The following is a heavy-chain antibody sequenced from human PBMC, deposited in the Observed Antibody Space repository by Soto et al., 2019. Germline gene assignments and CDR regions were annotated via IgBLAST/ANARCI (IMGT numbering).Heavy chain of an antibody. CDR3: ARDQLAARPDWYFDL. J-gene: IGHJ2*01. Sequence: GGSLRLSCAASGFTFSSYSMNWVRQAPGKGLEWVSYISSSSSTIYYADSVKGRFTISRDNAKNSLYLQMNSLRDEDTAVYYCARDQLAARPDWYFDLWGRGTLVTAPQ. CDR2: ISSSSSTI. D-gene: IGHD6-6*01. V-gene: IGHV3-48*02. CDR1: GFTFSSYS.